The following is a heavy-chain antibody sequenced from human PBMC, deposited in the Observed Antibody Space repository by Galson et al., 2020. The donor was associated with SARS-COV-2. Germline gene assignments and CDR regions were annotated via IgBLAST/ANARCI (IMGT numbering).Heavy chain of an antibody. D-gene: IGHD3-16*02. CDR3: ARDGFDSYDYGWWSCRYMGCLYFDY. Sequence: GESLKISCAASGFTFSSYSMNWVRQAPGKGLEWVSSISSSSSYIYYADSVKGRFTISRDNAKNSLYLQMNSLRAEDTAVYYCARDGFDSYDYGWWSCRYMGCLYFDYWGVRTLVTVSS. V-gene: IGHV3-21*01. J-gene: IGHJ4*02. CDR2: ISSSSSYI. CDR1: GFTFSSYS.